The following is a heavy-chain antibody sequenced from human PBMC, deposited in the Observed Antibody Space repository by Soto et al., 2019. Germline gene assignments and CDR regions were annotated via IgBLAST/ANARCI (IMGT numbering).Heavy chain of an antibody. CDR3: ARDLCPLGSGSACPLYGLDF. CDR1: GYTFTGHY. V-gene: IGHV1-2*02. Sequence: ASVKVSCKASGYTFTGHYMHWVRQVSGKGLEYLGWLKSDNGGAYYAPKFQGRVTFTRDTPTTTAYMELSGLRSDDTAVYFCARDLCPLGSGSACPLYGLDFWGQGTTVTVSS. CDR2: LKSDNGGA. D-gene: IGHD3-10*01. J-gene: IGHJ6*02.